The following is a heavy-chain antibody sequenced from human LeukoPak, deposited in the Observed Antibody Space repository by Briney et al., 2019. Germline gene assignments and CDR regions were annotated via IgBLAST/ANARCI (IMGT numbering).Heavy chain of an antibody. V-gene: IGHV3-23*01. J-gene: IGHJ4*02. CDR1: GFTFSTYA. CDR2: ISGSGGST. D-gene: IGHD3/OR15-3a*01. CDR3: ARGLGTGYTFDY. Sequence: GGSLRLSCVASGFTFSTYAMSWVRQAPGKGLEWVSAISGSGGSTYYADSVKGRVTISRDNSKNTLYLQMNSLRADDTAVYYCARGLGTGYTFDYWGRGTLVTVSS.